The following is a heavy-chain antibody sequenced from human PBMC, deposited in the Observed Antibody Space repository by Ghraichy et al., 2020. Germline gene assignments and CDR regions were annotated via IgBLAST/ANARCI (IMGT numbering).Heavy chain of an antibody. V-gene: IGHV4-4*01. J-gene: IGHJ3*02. CDR1: GGSVSNNQW. CDR2: IYHIGTT. Sequence: ESLNISCAVSGGSVSNNQWWSWVRQPPGKGLEWIGEIYHIGTTNYNSSLKSRVAISVDKSKNQISMKLISVTAADTAVYFCVSHHETGGYGAFDIWGQGTMVTVSS. CDR3: VSHHETGGYGAFDI. D-gene: IGHD5-12*01.